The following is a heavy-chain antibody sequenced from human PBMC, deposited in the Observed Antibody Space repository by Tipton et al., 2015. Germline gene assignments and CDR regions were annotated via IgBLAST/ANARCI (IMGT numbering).Heavy chain of an antibody. J-gene: IGHJ4*02. Sequence: SLRLSCAASGFTFRSYWMSWVRQAPGKGLEWMANIKQDGSEKYYVDSVKGRFTISRDNAKNSLYLQMNSLRAEDTAVYYCARDVAGATEWGQGTLVTVSS. CDR1: GFTFRSYW. CDR3: ARDVAGATE. V-gene: IGHV3-7*01. CDR2: IKQDGSEK.